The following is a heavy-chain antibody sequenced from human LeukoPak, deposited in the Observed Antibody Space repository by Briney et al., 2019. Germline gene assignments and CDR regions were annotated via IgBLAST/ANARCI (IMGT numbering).Heavy chain of an antibody. CDR1: GYTFTSYG. V-gene: IGHV1-18*01. CDR2: ISAYNGNT. Sequence: ASVKVSCKASGYTFTSYGISWVRQAPGQGLEWMGWISAYNGNTNYAQKLQGRVTMTTDTSTSTAYMELRSLRSDDTAVYYCARDGYCSSTSCYGFDYWGQGTLVTVSS. CDR3: ARDGYCSSTSCYGFDY. D-gene: IGHD2-2*03. J-gene: IGHJ4*02.